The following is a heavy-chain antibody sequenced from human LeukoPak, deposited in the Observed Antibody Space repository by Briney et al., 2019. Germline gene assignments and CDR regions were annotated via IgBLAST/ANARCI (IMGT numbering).Heavy chain of an antibody. CDR3: ASDSKGLAAERNWFDP. V-gene: IGHV3-11*04. J-gene: IGHJ5*02. CDR2: ISSSGSAI. D-gene: IGHD6-25*01. CDR1: GFTFSDYY. Sequence: GGSLRLSCAASGFTFSDYYMSWIRQAPGKGLEWVSYISSSGSAIYYADSVKGRFTISWDNAKNSLYLQMNSLRAEDTAVYYCASDSKGLAAERNWFDPWGQGTLVTVSS.